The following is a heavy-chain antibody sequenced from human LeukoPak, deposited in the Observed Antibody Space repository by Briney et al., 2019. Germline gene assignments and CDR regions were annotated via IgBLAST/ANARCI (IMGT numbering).Heavy chain of an antibody. CDR1: GFIFSSYG. CDR3: ARVGVDAPSYYLDY. Sequence: GGSLRLSCAASGFIFSSYGMHWVRQAPGKGLEWVAFIRYDGSNKYYADSVKGRFTISRDNSKNTLYLQMNSLRAEDTALYYCARVGVDAPSYYLDYWGQGSLITASS. D-gene: IGHD3-3*01. CDR2: IRYDGSNK. V-gene: IGHV3-30*02. J-gene: IGHJ4*02.